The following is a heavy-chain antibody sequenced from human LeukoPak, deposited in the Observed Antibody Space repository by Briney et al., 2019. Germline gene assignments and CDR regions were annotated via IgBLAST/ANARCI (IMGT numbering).Heavy chain of an antibody. CDR2: IYYSGST. J-gene: IGHJ4*02. CDR3: ARDHCSGGSCYDTGDYYFDY. CDR1: GGSVSSGSYY. D-gene: IGHD2-15*01. Sequence: SKTLSLTCTVSGGSVSSGSYYWSWIRQPPGKGLEWIGYIYYSGSTNYNPSLKSRVTISVDTSKNQFSLKLSSVTAADTAVYYCARDHCSGGSCYDTGDYYFDYWGQGTLVTVSS. V-gene: IGHV4-61*01.